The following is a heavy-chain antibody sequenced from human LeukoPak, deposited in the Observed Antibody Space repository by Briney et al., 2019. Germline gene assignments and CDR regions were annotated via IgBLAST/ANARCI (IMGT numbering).Heavy chain of an antibody. Sequence: PGRSLRLSCTASGFTFGDYAMSWVRQAPGKGLEWVGFIRSKAYGGTTEYAASVKGRFTISRDDSKSIAYLQMNSLKTEDTAVYYCTRGSSGYDSNDYWGQGTLVTVSS. D-gene: IGHD5-12*01. CDR2: IRSKAYGGTT. CDR1: GFTFGDYA. J-gene: IGHJ4*02. V-gene: IGHV3-49*04. CDR3: TRGSSGYDSNDY.